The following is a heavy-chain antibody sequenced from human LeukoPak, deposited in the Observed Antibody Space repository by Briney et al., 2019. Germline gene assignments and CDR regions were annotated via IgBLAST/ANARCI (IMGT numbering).Heavy chain of an antibody. J-gene: IGHJ3*02. Sequence: EALSLTCTVSGGSISSSNYYWGWIRQPPGKGLEWIGSIFYSGSTLYNPSLTSRITIPVDTSKNQFSLRLNSVTAADTAVYYCARQLGAYSYPFDIWGQGTKVTVSS. V-gene: IGHV4-39*01. CDR3: ARQLGAYSYPFDI. CDR1: GGSISSSNYY. CDR2: IFYSGST. D-gene: IGHD3-16*01.